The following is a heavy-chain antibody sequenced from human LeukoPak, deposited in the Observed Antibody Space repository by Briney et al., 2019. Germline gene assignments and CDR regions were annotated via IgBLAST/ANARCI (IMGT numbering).Heavy chain of an antibody. D-gene: IGHD6-6*01. CDR2: IYYSGST. J-gene: IGHJ6*03. CDR3: ARRRSSLSGYYYMDV. V-gene: IGHV4-61*01. CDR1: GGSISSGSYY. Sequence: PSETLSHTCTVSGGSISSGSYYWSWIRQPPGKGLEWIGYIYYSGSTNYNPSLKSRVTISVDTSKNQFSLKLSSVTAADTAVYYCARRRSSLSGYYYMDVWGKGTTVTVSS.